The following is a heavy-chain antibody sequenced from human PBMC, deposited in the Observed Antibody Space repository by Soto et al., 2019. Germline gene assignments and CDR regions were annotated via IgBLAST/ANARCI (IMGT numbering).Heavy chain of an antibody. CDR1: GYTFTSYG. D-gene: IGHD3-3*01. V-gene: IGHV1-18*01. J-gene: IGHJ2*01. CDR2: ISAYNGNT. Sequence: ASVKVSCKASGYTFTSYGISWVRQAPGQGLEWMGWISAYNGNTNYAQKLQGRVTMTTDTSTSTAYMELRSLRSDDTAVYFCAGAATSYDFWSGYYWYFDLWGRGTLVTVSS. CDR3: AGAATSYDFWSGYYWYFDL.